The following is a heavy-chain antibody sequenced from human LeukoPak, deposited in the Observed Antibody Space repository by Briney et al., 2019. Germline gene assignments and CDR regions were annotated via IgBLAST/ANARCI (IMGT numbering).Heavy chain of an antibody. CDR1: GFTFSSYS. Sequence: GGSLRLSCAASGFTFSSYSMNWVRQAPGKGLEWGSFISTSSSYIYYADSVKGRFTISRDNAKNSLYLQMNSLRAEDTAVYYCARDVNWNYCDYWGHGTLVTVSS. CDR3: ARDVNWNYCDY. CDR2: ISTSSSYI. J-gene: IGHJ4*01. V-gene: IGHV3-21*01. D-gene: IGHD1-20*01.